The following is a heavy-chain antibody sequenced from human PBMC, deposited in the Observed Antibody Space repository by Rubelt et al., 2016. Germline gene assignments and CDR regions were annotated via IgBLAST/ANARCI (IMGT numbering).Heavy chain of an antibody. CDR3: ARALNSQYPNTFDY. Sequence: GGGLVQPGGSLRLSCAASGFAFSGYTMNWVRQTPGKGLEWVSVIYSGGNTYYADSLRGRFTISRDNAKNTVYLQVSGLRVEDTAVHYCARALNSQYPNTFDYGGHGTLVTVSS. CDR1: GFAFSGYT. V-gene: IGHV3-66*01. D-gene: IGHD1/OR15-1a*01. CDR2: IYSGGNT. J-gene: IGHJ4*01.